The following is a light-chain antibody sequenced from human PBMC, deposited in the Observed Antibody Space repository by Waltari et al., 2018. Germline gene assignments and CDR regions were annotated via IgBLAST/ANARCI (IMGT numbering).Light chain of an antibody. CDR2: DAS. CDR3: EQYDNLPPYT. Sequence: DIQMTQSPSSLSASVGDRVTITCQASQDISNYLNWYQQKPGKAPKLLIYDASNLETGVPSRFIGSGYGTDFTFTSSSLQPEDIATYYCEQYDNLPPYTFG. V-gene: IGKV1-33*01. CDR1: QDISNY. J-gene: IGKJ2*01.